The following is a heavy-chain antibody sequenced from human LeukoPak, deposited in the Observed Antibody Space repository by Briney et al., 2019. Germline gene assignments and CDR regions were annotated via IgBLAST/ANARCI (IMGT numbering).Heavy chain of an antibody. CDR1: GGSVSSGSYY. J-gene: IGHJ4*02. CDR3: ARDFKAFDY. Sequence: SETLSLTCTVSGGSVSSGSYYWSWIRQPPGKGLEWIGYTYYSGSTNYNPSLKSRVTISVDTSKNQFSLKLSSVTAADTAVYYCARDFKAFDYWGQGTLVTVSS. CDR2: TYYSGST. V-gene: IGHV4-61*01.